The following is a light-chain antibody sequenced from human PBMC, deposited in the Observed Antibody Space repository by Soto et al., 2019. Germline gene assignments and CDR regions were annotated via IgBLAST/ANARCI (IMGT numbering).Light chain of an antibody. V-gene: IGKV1-33*01. CDR1: QDISTY. CDR3: QQYDNLPYT. Sequence: DIQMTQSPSSLSASVGDRVTITCQASQDISTYLNWYQQKPGKAPKLLIYDASNLETGVPSRFSGSGSVTDFTFTISSLQPEDIATYYCQQYDNLPYTLGQGTKLEIK. J-gene: IGKJ2*01. CDR2: DAS.